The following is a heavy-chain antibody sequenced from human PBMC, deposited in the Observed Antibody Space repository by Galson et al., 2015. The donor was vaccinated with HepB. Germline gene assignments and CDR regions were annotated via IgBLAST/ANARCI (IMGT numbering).Heavy chain of an antibody. CDR3: ARRYGDYQGSFEY. CDR2: ISTSNSTI. CDR1: GITLSSYS. D-gene: IGHD4-17*01. Sequence: SLRLSCAAFGITLSSYSMNWVRQAPGKGLEWISYISTSNSTIYYADSVKGRFTISRDNAKNSLYLQMNSLRDEDTAVYYCARRYGDYQGSFEYWGQGTLVTVSS. V-gene: IGHV3-48*02. J-gene: IGHJ4*02.